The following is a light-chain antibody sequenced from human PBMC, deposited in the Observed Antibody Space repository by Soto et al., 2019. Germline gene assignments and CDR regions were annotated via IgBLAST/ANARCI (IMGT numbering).Light chain of an antibody. CDR1: QTISSNY. J-gene: IGKJ3*01. CDR3: QQYGRSRPEFT. V-gene: IGKV3-20*01. CDR2: GAS. Sequence: EIVLTQSPGTLSLSAGERATLSCRASQTISSNYLAWYQQKPGEPPRLLIFGASNSATGIPDRSSGSGSGTDFTLTIRRLEPEDFAVYYGQQYGRSRPEFTFGPGTKVDIK.